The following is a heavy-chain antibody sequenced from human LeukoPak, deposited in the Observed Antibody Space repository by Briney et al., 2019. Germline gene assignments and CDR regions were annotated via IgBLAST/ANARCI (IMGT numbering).Heavy chain of an antibody. CDR2: INPSGCST. CDR3: ARDTDYYGPGTKNYYFDY. Sequence: ASVKVSCKASGYTFTCYYMHWVRHAPGQGLEWMGIINPSGCSTSYAQKLQGRVTMTRDTSTSTVYMELSSLRSEDTAVYYCARDTDYYGPGTKNYYFDYWGQGTLVTVSS. D-gene: IGHD3-10*01. V-gene: IGHV1-46*01. J-gene: IGHJ4*02. CDR1: GYTFTCYY.